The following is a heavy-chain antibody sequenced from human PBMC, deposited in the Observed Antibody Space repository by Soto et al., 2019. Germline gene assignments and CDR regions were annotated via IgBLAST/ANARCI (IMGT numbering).Heavy chain of an antibody. CDR1: GYTFTSYG. CDR3: AREAKYYYDSSGYYYYYGMDV. J-gene: IGHJ6*02. D-gene: IGHD3-22*01. CDR2: ISAYNGNT. Sequence: GASVKVSCKASGYTFTSYGISWVRQAPGQGLEWMGWISAYNGNTNYAQKLQGRVTMTTDTSTSTAYMELRSLRSDDPAVYYCAREAKYYYDSSGYYYYYGMDVWGQGTTLTVSS. V-gene: IGHV1-18*04.